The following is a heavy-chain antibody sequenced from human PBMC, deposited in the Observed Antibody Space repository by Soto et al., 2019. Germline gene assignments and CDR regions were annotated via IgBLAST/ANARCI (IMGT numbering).Heavy chain of an antibody. CDR1: GGSFSGYY. Sequence: TLSLTCAVYGGSFSGYYWSWIRQPPGKGLEWIGEINHSGSTNYNPSLKSRVTISVDTSKNQFSLKLSSVTAADTAVYYCARGHSSGWYRYWGQGTLVTVSS. CDR3: ARGHSSGWYRY. J-gene: IGHJ4*02. D-gene: IGHD6-19*01. V-gene: IGHV4-34*01. CDR2: INHSGST.